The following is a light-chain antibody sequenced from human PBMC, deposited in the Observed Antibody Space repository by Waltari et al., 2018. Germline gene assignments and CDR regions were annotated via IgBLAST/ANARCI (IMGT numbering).Light chain of an antibody. V-gene: IGKV1-5*03. Sequence: DIQMTQSTSTLSVSVGDRVTITCRASQSISSWLTWYQQKPGKAPKLLIYKASSLESGVPSRFSGSGSGTEFTLTISSLQPDDFATYYCQQYNSVPLTFGGGTEVEIK. J-gene: IGKJ4*01. CDR3: QQYNSVPLT. CDR2: KAS. CDR1: QSISSW.